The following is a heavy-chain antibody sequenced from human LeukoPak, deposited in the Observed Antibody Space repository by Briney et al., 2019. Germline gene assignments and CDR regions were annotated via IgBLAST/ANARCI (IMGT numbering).Heavy chain of an antibody. V-gene: IGHV4-59*01. Sequence: SETLSLTCTVSGGSISSYYWSWIRQPPGKGLEWIGYIYYSGSTNYNPSLKSRVTISVDTSKNQFSLKLSSVTAADTAVYYCASLGGSYFWFDPWGQGTLVTVSS. CDR3: ASLGGSYFWFDP. CDR1: GGSISSYY. CDR2: IYYSGST. J-gene: IGHJ5*02. D-gene: IGHD3-10*01.